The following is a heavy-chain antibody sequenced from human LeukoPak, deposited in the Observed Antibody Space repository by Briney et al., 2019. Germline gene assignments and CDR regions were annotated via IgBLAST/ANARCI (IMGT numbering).Heavy chain of an antibody. CDR2: ISGSGGST. Sequence: GSLTLSCAASGFTFSSYAMSWVRQAPGKGLAWVSAISGSGGSTYYADSVKGRFTISRDNSKNTLYLQMNSLRAEDTAVYYCAKDRGYYDSSGYYLSYFDYWGQGTLVTVSS. CDR3: AKDRGYYDSSGYYLSYFDY. CDR1: GFTFSSYA. V-gene: IGHV3-23*01. J-gene: IGHJ4*02. D-gene: IGHD3-22*01.